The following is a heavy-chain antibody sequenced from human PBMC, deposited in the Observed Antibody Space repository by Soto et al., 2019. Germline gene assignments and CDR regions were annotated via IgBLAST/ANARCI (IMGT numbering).Heavy chain of an antibody. Sequence: PGGSLRLSCAASGFTCNTYWMSWVRQAPGKGLEWVANIKPDGSEKWYVDSVKGRFTISRDNAKNSLYLQMNSLRAEDTAVYFCARGDYYDTSGPFSDAFDIWGQGTMVTVSS. CDR3: ARGDYYDTSGPFSDAFDI. CDR1: GFTCNTYW. V-gene: IGHV3-7*04. J-gene: IGHJ3*02. CDR2: IKPDGSEK. D-gene: IGHD3-22*01.